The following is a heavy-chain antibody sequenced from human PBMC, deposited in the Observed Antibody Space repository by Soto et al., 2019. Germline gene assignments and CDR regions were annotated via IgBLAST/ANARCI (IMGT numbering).Heavy chain of an antibody. V-gene: IGHV5-51*01. J-gene: IGHJ3*02. D-gene: IGHD6-19*01. CDR2: IYPGDSDT. CDR3: ARHRAVAGNDAFDI. CDR1: GYSFTSYW. Sequence: GESLKISCKGSGYSFTSYWIGWVRQMPGKGLEWMGIIYPGDSDTRYSPAFQGQVTISAEKSISTAFLQWSSLKASDAAMYYCARHRAVAGNDAFDIWGPGTMVTFSS.